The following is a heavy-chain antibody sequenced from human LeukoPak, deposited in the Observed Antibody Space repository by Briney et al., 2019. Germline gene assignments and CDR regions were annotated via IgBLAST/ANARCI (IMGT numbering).Heavy chain of an antibody. CDR1: GGSISRYY. CDR2: IFTSGST. Sequence: PSETLSLTCTVSGGSISRYYWSWIRQPAGEGLGWVGRIFTSGSTNYNPSLKSRVTMSVATSKTQFSLKLSSVTAADTAVYYCARGIGIAAAVRPDDAFDIWGQGTMVTVSS. D-gene: IGHD6-13*01. CDR3: ARGIGIAAAVRPDDAFDI. V-gene: IGHV4-4*07. J-gene: IGHJ3*02.